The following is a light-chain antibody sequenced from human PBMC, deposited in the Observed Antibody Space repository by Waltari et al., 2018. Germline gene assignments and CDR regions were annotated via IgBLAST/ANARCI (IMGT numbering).Light chain of an antibody. CDR3: QQYNNWPPGT. V-gene: IGKV3-15*01. J-gene: IGKJ1*01. Sequence: TVVTQSPATLSVSPGERASLSCRTSQTIGLSLAWYQQKPGQAPRLLIYHASTRANGIPARFSGSGSESEFTLTISSLQSEDVAVYYCQQYNNWPPGTFGQGTRVEI. CDR2: HAS. CDR1: QTIGLS.